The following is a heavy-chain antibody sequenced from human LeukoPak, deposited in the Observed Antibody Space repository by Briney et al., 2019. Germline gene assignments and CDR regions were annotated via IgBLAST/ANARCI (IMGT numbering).Heavy chain of an antibody. V-gene: IGHV3-13*01. CDR3: ARGQRSFYYFDY. Sequence: PGGSLRLSCTASGFTFSSCDMRWVRQATGKGLEWVSTIGSAGDTYYPDSVKGRFTISRENAKNSLYLQMSSLRAGDTAVYYCARGQRSFYYFDYWGQGTLVTVSS. CDR2: IGSAGDT. J-gene: IGHJ4*02. D-gene: IGHD2/OR15-2a*01. CDR1: GFTFSSCD.